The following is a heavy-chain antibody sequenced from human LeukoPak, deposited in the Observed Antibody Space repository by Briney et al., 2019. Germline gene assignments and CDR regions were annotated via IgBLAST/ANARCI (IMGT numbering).Heavy chain of an antibody. CDR3: ARQGDSGRSYDY. V-gene: IGHV4-59*08. CDR1: GGSISSYY. J-gene: IGHJ4*02. Sequence: SETLSLTCTVSGGSISSYYWSWIRQPPGKGLEWIGHIYYSLSTNYNPSLKSRVTISLDTSKNQFSLNLRSVTAADTAVYFCARQGDSGRSYDYWGQGTLVTVSS. CDR2: IYYSLST. D-gene: IGHD3-22*01.